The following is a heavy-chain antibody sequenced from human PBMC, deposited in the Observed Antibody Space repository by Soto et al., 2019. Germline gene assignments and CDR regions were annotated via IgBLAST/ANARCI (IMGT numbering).Heavy chain of an antibody. CDR2: ISAAGDP. D-gene: IGHD5-18*01. Sequence: EVQLVESGGGLVQPGWSLRLSCEASGFTFRNYDMHWVRQGTGKGLEWVSGISAAGDPDYADSVEGRFTISRENAQNSLFLQINSLRVGDTAVYYCARTDSDFYGLDVLGQGTTVIVSS. V-gene: IGHV3-13*05. J-gene: IGHJ6*02. CDR1: GFTFRNYD. CDR3: ARTDSDFYGLDV.